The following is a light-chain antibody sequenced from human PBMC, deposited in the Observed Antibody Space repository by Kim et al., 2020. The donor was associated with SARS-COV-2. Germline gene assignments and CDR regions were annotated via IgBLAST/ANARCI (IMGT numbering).Light chain of an antibody. CDR1: QSVSSSS. V-gene: IGKV3-20*01. CDR3: QQYGTSPRT. CDR2: GVS. Sequence: SPGARATLSCRTSQSVSSSSLAWYQQKPGQAPRLLIYGVSSRATGIPDRFSGSGSGTDFTLTISRLEPEDFAVYYCQQYGTSPRTFGQGTKVDIK. J-gene: IGKJ1*01.